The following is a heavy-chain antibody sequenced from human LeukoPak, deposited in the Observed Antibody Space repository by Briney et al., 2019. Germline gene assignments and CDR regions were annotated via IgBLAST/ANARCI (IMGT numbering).Heavy chain of an antibody. CDR1: GGTFSSYA. CDR3: ARDYYGSGDPLVFYYYMDV. J-gene: IGHJ6*03. D-gene: IGHD3-10*01. V-gene: IGHV1-69*05. Sequence: SVKVSCKASGGTFSSYAISWVRPAPGQGLEWMGGIIPIFGTANYAQKFQGRVTITTDESTSTAYMELSSLRSEDTAVYYCARDYYGSGDPLVFYYYMDVWGKGTTVTVSS. CDR2: IIPIFGTA.